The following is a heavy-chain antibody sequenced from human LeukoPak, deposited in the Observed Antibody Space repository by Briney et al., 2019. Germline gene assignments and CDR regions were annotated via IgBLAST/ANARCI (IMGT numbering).Heavy chain of an antibody. J-gene: IGHJ5*02. CDR1: GFTFSSYA. D-gene: IGHD2-2*01. CDR3: AKGKGVVPAAIRGGNWFDP. CDR2: IIGSGGST. V-gene: IGHV3-23*01. Sequence: GGSLRLSCAASGFTFSSYAMSWFRQAPGKGLEWASPIIGSGGSTYYADSVKGRFTISRDNSKNTLYLQMNSLRAEDTAVYYCAKGKGVVPAAIRGGNWFDPWGQGTLVTVSS.